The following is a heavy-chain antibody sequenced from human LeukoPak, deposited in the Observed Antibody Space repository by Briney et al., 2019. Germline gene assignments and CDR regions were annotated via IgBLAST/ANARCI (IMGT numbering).Heavy chain of an antibody. D-gene: IGHD3-10*01. CDR1: GGSISPYY. J-gene: IGHJ4*02. Sequence: PSETLSLTCTVSGGSISPYYWTWIRQPPGKGLEWIGYIYYSGSTNYNPSLKSRVTMSLDTSKNQFSLKLSSVTAADTAVYYRARALFGSGNYYKEHYFDYWGQGTLVTVSS. V-gene: IGHV4-59*01. CDR2: IYYSGST. CDR3: ARALFGSGNYYKEHYFDY.